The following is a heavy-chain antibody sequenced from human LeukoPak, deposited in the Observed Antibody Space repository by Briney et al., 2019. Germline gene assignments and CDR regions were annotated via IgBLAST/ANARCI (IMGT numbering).Heavy chain of an antibody. J-gene: IGHJ5*02. CDR1: GYSISSGYY. V-gene: IGHV4-38-2*02. Sequence: SETLSLTCAVSGYSISSGYYWGWIRQPPGKGLEWIGSFYHSGSTYYNPSLKSRVTISVDTSKNQFSLKLSSVTAADTAVYYCARESYYYDSSGYPNWFDPWGQGTLVTVSS. CDR2: FYHSGST. CDR3: ARESYYYDSSGYPNWFDP. D-gene: IGHD3-22*01.